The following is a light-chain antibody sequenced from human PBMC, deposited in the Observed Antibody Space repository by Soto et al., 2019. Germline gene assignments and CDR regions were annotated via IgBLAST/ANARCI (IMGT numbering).Light chain of an antibody. CDR3: LQYYPFPYT. CDR2: AAS. Sequence: AIPMTPSPSSLSASVGDRVTITCRASQAIREDLSWYQQKPGKAPTVLISAASTLESGVPLRFGGSGSGIDFTLTISSLQPEEVATYYWLQYYPFPYTFGRGTKLEIK. CDR1: QAIRED. J-gene: IGKJ2*01. V-gene: IGKV1-6*01.